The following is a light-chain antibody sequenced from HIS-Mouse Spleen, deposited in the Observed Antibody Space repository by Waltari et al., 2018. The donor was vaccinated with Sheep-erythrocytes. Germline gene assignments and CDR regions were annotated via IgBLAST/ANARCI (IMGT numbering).Light chain of an antibody. CDR2: EGS. CDR3: CSYAGSSTPWV. Sequence: QSALTQPASVSGSPGQSLTISCTGTSRDVGSYNLVSWYQQHPSKAPKLRISEGSKRPSGVSNRFSGSKSGNTASLTISGLQAEDGADYYCCSYAGSSTPWVFGGGTKLTVL. V-gene: IGLV2-23*01. CDR1: SRDVGSYNL. J-gene: IGLJ3*02.